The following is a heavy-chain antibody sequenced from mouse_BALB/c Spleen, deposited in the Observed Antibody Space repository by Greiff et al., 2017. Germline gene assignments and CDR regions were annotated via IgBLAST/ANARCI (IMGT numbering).Heavy chain of an antibody. CDR2: IYPGNSDT. J-gene: IGHJ4*01. CDR1: GYTFTSYW. CDR3: TSSGLIYDGYYGGSDYYAMDY. Sequence: EVQLQQSGAELMKPGASVKISCKASGYTFTSYWMHWVKQRPGQGLEWIGAIYPGNSDTSYNQKFKGKAKLTAVTSTSTAYMELSSLTNEDSAVYYCTSSGLIYDGYYGGSDYYAMDYWGQGTSVTVSS. D-gene: IGHD2-3*01. V-gene: IGHV1-5*01.